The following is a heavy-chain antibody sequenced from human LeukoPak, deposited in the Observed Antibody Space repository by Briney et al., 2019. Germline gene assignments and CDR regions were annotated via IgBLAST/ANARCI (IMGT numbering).Heavy chain of an antibody. J-gene: IGHJ4*02. D-gene: IGHD2-2*01. CDR3: ARDAYSSTSSDY. CDR2: IYYSGST. Sequence: PSETLSLTCSVSGDSINNYYWNWIRQPPGKGQEWIGYIYYSGSTYYNPSLKSRVTISVDTSKNQFSLKLSSVTAADTAVYYCARDAYSSTSSDYWGQGTLVTVSS. CDR1: GDSINNYY. V-gene: IGHV4-30-4*02.